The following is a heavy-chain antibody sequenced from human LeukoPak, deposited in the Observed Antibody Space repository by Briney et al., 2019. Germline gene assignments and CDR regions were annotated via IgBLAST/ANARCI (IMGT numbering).Heavy chain of an antibody. CDR3: ARVWGLAVAGGEIEY. CDR1: GFTFSSYS. CDR2: ISSSGTTT. J-gene: IGHJ4*02. V-gene: IGHV3-48*02. D-gene: IGHD6-13*01. Sequence: GGSLRLSCAASGFTFSSYSMNWVRQAPGKGLEWVSYISSSGTTTYYADSVKGRFTISRDNAKNSLYLQVNSLRDEDTAVYYCARVWGLAVAGGEIEYWGQGTLVTVSS.